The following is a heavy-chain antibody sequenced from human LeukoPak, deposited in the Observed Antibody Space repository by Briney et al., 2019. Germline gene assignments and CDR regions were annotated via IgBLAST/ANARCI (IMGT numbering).Heavy chain of an antibody. Sequence: ASVKVSCKASGYTFTSYGISWVRQVPGQGLEWMGWISAYNGNTNYAQKLQGRVTMTTDTSTSTAYMELRSLRSDDTAVYYCARVYPYYYDSSGYQDAFDIWGQGTMVTVSS. CDR1: GYTFTSYG. J-gene: IGHJ3*02. V-gene: IGHV1-18*01. CDR2: ISAYNGNT. CDR3: ARVYPYYYDSSGYQDAFDI. D-gene: IGHD3-22*01.